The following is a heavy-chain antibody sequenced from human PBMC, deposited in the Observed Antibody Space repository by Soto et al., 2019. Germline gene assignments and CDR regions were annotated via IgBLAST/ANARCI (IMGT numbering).Heavy chain of an antibody. V-gene: IGHV2-5*02. CDR2: IYWDDDK. CDR3: AHRSVNIIRGVSGIVS. J-gene: IGHJ5*01. CDR1: GFSLNTGGMG. D-gene: IGHD3-10*01. Sequence: QITLKESGPRLVRPTQTLTLTCSFSGFSLNTGGMGVGWIRQAPGKALEWLALIYWDDDKRCSPSLKSRLTITKATSENQVILKMTNMDPADTGTYYCAHRSVNIIRGVSGIVSWDQGNLVTVSS.